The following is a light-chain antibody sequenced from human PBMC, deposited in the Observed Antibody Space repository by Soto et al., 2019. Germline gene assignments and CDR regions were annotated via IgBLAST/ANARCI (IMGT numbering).Light chain of an antibody. CDR2: DAS. J-gene: IGKJ1*01. Sequence: DIQMTQSHSTLSASVGDRVTITCRASQSISSWLAWYQQKAGKAPKLLIYDASSLESGVPSRFSGSGSGTEFTLTISSLQPDDVATYYCQQYNSYPWTVGQGTKVEIK. CDR3: QQYNSYPWT. CDR1: QSISSW. V-gene: IGKV1-5*01.